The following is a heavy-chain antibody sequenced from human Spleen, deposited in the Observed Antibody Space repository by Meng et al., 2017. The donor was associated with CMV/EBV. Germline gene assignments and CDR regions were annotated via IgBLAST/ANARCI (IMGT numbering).Heavy chain of an antibody. V-gene: IGHV3-7*01. Sequence: GESLKISWAASGFTFSDYWMSWVRQAPGKGLEWVANIKHDATEEYYVDSVKGRFTISRDNARNSLYLQMHGLRAEDTAVYYCARLTIFGAVVTVPFDHWGQGTLVTVSS. J-gene: IGHJ4*02. CDR1: GFTFSDYW. D-gene: IGHD3-3*01. CDR2: IKHDATEE. CDR3: ARLTIFGAVVTVPFDH.